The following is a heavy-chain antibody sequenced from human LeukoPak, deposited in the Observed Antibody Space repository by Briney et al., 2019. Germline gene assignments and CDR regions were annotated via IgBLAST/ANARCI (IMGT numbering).Heavy chain of an antibody. V-gene: IGHV4-59*01. Sequence: PSETLSLTCTVSGGSISSYYWSWIRQPPGKGLEWIGYIYYSGTTNYNPSLKSRVTISVDTSKNQFSLRLSSVTAADTAFYYCARETYTSTWYHDAFDIWGQGTMVTVSS. D-gene: IGHD6-13*01. J-gene: IGHJ3*02. CDR2: IYYSGTT. CDR3: ARETYTSTWYHDAFDI. CDR1: GGSISSYY.